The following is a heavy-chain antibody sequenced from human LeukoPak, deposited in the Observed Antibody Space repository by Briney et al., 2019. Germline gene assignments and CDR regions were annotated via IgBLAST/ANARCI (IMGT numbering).Heavy chain of an antibody. V-gene: IGHV3-30*18. CDR1: GFTFSSYG. Sequence: GRSLRLSCAASGFTFSSYGMHWARQAPGKGLEWVAVISYDGSNKNYADSVKGRFTISRDNAKNSLYLQMNSLRAEDTALYYCAKDITSGYSYGFDAFDIWGQGTMVTVSS. CDR2: ISYDGSNK. D-gene: IGHD5-18*01. J-gene: IGHJ3*02. CDR3: AKDITSGYSYGFDAFDI.